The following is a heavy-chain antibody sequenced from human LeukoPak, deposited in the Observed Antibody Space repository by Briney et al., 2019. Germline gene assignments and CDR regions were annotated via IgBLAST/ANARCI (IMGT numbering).Heavy chain of an antibody. Sequence: SETLSLTCAVSGGSISSGGYSWSWIRQPPGKGLEWIGYIYHSGSTYYNPSLKSRVTLSVDRSKNQFSLKLSSVTAADTAVYYCARGYEGNYYYYYGMDVWGKGTTVTVSS. CDR2: IYHSGST. CDR3: ARGYEGNYYYYYGMDV. D-gene: IGHD1-1*01. CDR1: GGSISSGGYS. J-gene: IGHJ6*04. V-gene: IGHV4-30-2*01.